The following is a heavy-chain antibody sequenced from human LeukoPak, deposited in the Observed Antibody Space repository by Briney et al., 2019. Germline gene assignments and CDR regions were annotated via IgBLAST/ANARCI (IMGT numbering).Heavy chain of an antibody. Sequence: PGGSLRLSCTASGFTFGDYAMSWVRQAPGKGLEWVGFIRSKAYGGTTEYAASVKGRFTISRDDSKSIAYLQINSLKTEDTAVYYCTRVYDYVWGSYRPRREYYFDYWGQGTLVTVSS. V-gene: IGHV3-49*04. J-gene: IGHJ4*02. CDR2: IRSKAYGGTT. CDR3: TRVYDYVWGSYRPRREYYFDY. D-gene: IGHD3-16*02. CDR1: GFTFGDYA.